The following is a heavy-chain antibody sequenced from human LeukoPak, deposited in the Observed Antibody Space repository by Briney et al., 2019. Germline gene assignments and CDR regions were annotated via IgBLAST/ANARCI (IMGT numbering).Heavy chain of an antibody. D-gene: IGHD6-13*01. V-gene: IGHV4-61*02. CDR3: ARRVSNWFDP. J-gene: IGHJ5*02. CDR2: IYTLGST. Sequence: SQTLSLTCTVSGGSISSGGFYWSWIRQPAGKGLEWIGRIYTLGSTNYNPSLKSRVTISVDTSKNQFSLKLSSVTAADTAVYYCARRVSNWFDPWGQGTLVTVSS. CDR1: GGSISSGGFY.